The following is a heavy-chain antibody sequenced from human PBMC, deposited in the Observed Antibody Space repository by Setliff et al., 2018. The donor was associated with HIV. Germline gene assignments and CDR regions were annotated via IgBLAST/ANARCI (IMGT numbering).Heavy chain of an antibody. J-gene: IGHJ4*02. CDR2: IDGDGSPT. CDR1: GFTFSTYW. V-gene: IGHV3-74*01. D-gene: IGHD1-26*01. Sequence: HPGGSLRLSCAASGFTFSTYWMHWVRQASGKGLAWVSRIDGDGSPTTYADSVKGRFTISRDNAKNTLYLQMDSLRAEDTAVYYCARVNHLKSYSFDLWGQGALVTVSS. CDR3: ARVNHLKSYSFDL.